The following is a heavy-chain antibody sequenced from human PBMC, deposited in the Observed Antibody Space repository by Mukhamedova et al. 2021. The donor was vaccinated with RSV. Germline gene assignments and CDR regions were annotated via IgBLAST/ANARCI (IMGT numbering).Heavy chain of an antibody. J-gene: IGHJ4*02. V-gene: IGHV3-30*03. Sequence: VRQAPGKGLEWMALIFYGGSLRYYADSVKGRFTVSRDNSKNTVYLQMNSLSADDTAVYYCARDRSGSWPFDYWGQGTLVTVSS. CDR3: ARDRSGSWPFDY. D-gene: IGHD6-13*01. CDR2: IFYGGSLR.